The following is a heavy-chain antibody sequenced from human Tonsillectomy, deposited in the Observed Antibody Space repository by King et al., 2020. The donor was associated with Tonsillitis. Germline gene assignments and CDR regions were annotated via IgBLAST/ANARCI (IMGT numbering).Heavy chain of an antibody. CDR1: GGFISSGDYH. J-gene: IGHJ4*02. V-gene: IGHV4-61*08. CDR2: ILYTGDT. CDR3: ERSHGGY. D-gene: IGHD3-10*01. Sequence: VQLQESGPGLVKPSENLSLTCTVSGGFISSGDYHWSWIRQPPGKGLEWIGYILYTGDTKYNASFRSRVTMSVDTSKNQFSLKLTSLTAADTAVYYCERSHGGYWGQGTQVTVSS.